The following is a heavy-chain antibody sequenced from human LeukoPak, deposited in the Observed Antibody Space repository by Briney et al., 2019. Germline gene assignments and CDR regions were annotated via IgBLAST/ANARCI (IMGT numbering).Heavy chain of an antibody. CDR1: GGSISSSSYF. Sequence: SETLSLTCTVSGGSISSSSYFWGWIRQPPGKGLEWIGSIFYSGSTYYNPSLKSRVTIFVDTSKNQFSLKLSAVTAADTAVYYCAISRGIAAAGRFDPWGQGTLVTVSS. J-gene: IGHJ5*02. V-gene: IGHV4-39*01. CDR3: AISRGIAAAGRFDP. CDR2: IFYSGST. D-gene: IGHD6-13*01.